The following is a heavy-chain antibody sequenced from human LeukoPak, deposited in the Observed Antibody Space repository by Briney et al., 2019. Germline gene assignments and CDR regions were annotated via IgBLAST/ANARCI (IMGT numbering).Heavy chain of an antibody. CDR1: GGSISSYY. CDR3: ARGAAAGSGHWFDP. Sequence: SETLSLTCAVYGGSISSYYWSWIRQPPGKGLEWIGYIYYSGSTNYNPSLKSRVTISVDTSKNQFSLKLSSVTAADTAVYYCARGAAAGSGHWFDPWGQGTLVTVSS. V-gene: IGHV4-59*01. CDR2: IYYSGST. J-gene: IGHJ5*02. D-gene: IGHD6-13*01.